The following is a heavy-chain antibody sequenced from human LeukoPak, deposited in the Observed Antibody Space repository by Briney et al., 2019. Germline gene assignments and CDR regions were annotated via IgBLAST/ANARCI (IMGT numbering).Heavy chain of an antibody. CDR1: GYTFTSYD. CDR2: MNPHSGNT. V-gene: IGHV1-8*01. Sequence: ASVKVSCKASGYTFTSYDINWVRQATGQGLEWMGWMNPHSGNTGYAQKFQGRVTMTRNTSISTAYMELSSLRSEDTAVYYCARCPPLTTVTTLYNWFDPWGQGTLVTVSS. D-gene: IGHD4-17*01. CDR3: ARCPPLTTVTTLYNWFDP. J-gene: IGHJ5*02.